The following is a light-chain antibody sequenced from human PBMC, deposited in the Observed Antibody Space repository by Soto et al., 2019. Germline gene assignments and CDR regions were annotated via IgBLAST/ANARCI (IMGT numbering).Light chain of an antibody. CDR3: XXXSXWPRT. V-gene: IGKV3-11*01. J-gene: IGKJ1*01. CDR2: DAS. CDR1: QSVSNY. Sequence: EIVLTQSPATLSLSPGERATLSCRTSQSVSNYLAWYQQKPGQAPRLLIYDASNRATGIPARFSGSGSGTDFTLTISSLEPXXXXXXXXXXXSXWPRTFGQGTKVEIK.